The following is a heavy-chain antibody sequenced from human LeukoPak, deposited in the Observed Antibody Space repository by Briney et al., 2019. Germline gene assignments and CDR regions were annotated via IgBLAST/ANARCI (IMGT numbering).Heavy chain of an antibody. D-gene: IGHD3-22*01. CDR1: DDSIRSYY. Sequence: SETLSLTCTVSDDSIRSYYWNWIQQAPGKALEWIGHIHNNGDTAYNFSLKSRVTISMDTSKNQFSLKLSSVTAADTAVYYCGRWGYFDSGNYFVVDYWGQGTVVTVSS. J-gene: IGHJ4*02. CDR3: GRWGYFDSGNYFVVDY. V-gene: IGHV4-59*01. CDR2: IHNNGDT.